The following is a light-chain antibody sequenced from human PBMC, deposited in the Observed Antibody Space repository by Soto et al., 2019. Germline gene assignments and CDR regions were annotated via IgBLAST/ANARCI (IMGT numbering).Light chain of an antibody. Sequence: VLTQSPGTLSLSPGERATLSCRASQSVSSSYLAWYQQKPGQAPRLLIYDVSVRATGIPARFSGSGSGTEFTLTISSLQSEDFAVYYCQQYNNWPPLFTLGPGTKVDIK. J-gene: IGKJ3*01. CDR3: QQYNNWPPLFT. CDR1: QSVSSSY. CDR2: DVS. V-gene: IGKV3D-15*01.